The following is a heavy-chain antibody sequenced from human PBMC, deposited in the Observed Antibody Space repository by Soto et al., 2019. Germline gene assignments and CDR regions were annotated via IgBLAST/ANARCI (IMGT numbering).Heavy chain of an antibody. CDR2: ISYDGSNK. D-gene: IGHD3-22*01. Sequence: GGSLRLSCAASGFTFSSYAMHWVRQAPGKGLEWVAVISYDGSNKYYADSVKGRFTISRDNSKNTLYLQMNSLGAEDTAVYYCARFPLKWLLLFWFDYWGQGTLVTVSS. CDR3: ARFPLKWLLLFWFDY. V-gene: IGHV3-30-3*01. J-gene: IGHJ4*02. CDR1: GFTFSSYA.